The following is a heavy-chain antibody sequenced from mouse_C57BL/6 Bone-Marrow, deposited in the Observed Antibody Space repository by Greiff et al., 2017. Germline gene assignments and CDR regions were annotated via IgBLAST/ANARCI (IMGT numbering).Heavy chain of an antibody. CDR1: GYTFTSYW. V-gene: IGHV1-52*01. D-gene: IGHD2-3*01. Sequence: QVQLKQPGAELVRPGSSVKLSCKASGYTFTSYWMHWVKQRPIQGLEWIGNIDPSDSETHYNQKFKDKATLTVDKSSSTAYMQLSSLTSEDSAVFYGARGLLRDAMDYWGQGTSVTVSS. CDR3: ARGLLRDAMDY. CDR2: IDPSDSET. J-gene: IGHJ4*01.